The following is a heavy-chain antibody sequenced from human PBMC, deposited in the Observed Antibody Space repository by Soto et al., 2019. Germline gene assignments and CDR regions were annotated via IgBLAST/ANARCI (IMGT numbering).Heavy chain of an antibody. V-gene: IGHV4-59*01. Sequence: SETLSLTCTVSGDSISSYYWSWIRQPPGKGLEWIGYIYYSGSTNYNPSLKSRVTISVDTPKNQFSLKLTSVTAADTAVYYCGRGVGTIGPWDQGTLVTGSS. CDR3: GRGVGTIGP. D-gene: IGHD1-1*01. CDR1: GDSISSYY. CDR2: IYYSGST. J-gene: IGHJ5*02.